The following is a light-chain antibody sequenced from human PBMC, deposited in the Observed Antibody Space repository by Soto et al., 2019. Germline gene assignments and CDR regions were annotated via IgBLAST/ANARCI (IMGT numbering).Light chain of an antibody. V-gene: IGLV4-69*01. CDR3: QTWGTGIQV. CDR2: LNSDGSH. Sequence: QAVVTQSPSASASLGASVKLTCTLSSGHNSYAIAWHQQQPEKGPRYLMILNSDGSHTKGDGIPDRFSGSSSGAERYLTISGLQSEDEADYYCQTWGTGIQVFGGGTQLTVL. CDR1: SGHNSYA. J-gene: IGLJ2*01.